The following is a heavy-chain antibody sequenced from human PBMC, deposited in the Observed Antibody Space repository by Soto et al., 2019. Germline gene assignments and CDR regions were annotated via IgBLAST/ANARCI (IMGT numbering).Heavy chain of an antibody. Sequence: GGSLRLSCAASGFTFSSYAMSWVRQAPGKGLEWVSAISGSGGSTYYADSVKGRFTISRDNSKNTLYLQMNSLRAEDTAVYYCAKGSLTTPRKPYYFDYWGQGTLVTVSS. CDR2: ISGSGGST. CDR1: GFTFSSYA. D-gene: IGHD3-16*02. CDR3: AKGSLTTPRKPYYFDY. V-gene: IGHV3-23*01. J-gene: IGHJ4*02.